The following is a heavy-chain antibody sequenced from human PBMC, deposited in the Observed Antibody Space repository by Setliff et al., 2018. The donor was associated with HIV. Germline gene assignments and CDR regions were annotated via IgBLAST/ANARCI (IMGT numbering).Heavy chain of an antibody. CDR1: GFAFSTYG. CDR2: IKQDGSEK. V-gene: IGHV3-7*03. J-gene: IGHJ3*01. CDR3: TNKPESFNSFEV. Sequence: PGGSLRLSCAASGFAFSTYGMHWVRQAPGKGLEWVANIKQDGSEKYCVDSVKGRFTISRDNAKNSLFLEMTNLRAEDTAFYYCTNKPESFNSFEVWGQGTVVTVSS.